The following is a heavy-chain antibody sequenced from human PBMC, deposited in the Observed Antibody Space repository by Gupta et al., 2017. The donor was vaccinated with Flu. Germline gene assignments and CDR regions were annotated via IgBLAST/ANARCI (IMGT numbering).Heavy chain of an antibody. CDR3: ARSLRSHYRHPYDY. Sequence: QVQLVQSGAEVKQPGSSVKVLCKASGGPFSSYAISWVRQAPGQGLEWMGGIIPIFGTANYAQKFQGRVTITADKSTSTAYMELSSLRSEDTAVYYCARSLRSHYRHPYDYWGQGTLVTVAS. D-gene: IGHD1-26*01. CDR2: IIPIFGTA. J-gene: IGHJ4*02. V-gene: IGHV1-69*06. CDR1: GGPFSSYA.